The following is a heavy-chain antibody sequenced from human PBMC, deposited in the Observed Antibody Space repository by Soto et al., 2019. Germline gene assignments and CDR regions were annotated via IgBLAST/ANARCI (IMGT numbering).Heavy chain of an antibody. J-gene: IGHJ6*03. CDR1: GFTFSDYY. D-gene: IGHD3-3*01. V-gene: IGHV3-11*01. CDR3: AGVFGVDPCHYYLLAV. CDR2: ISSSGSTI. Sequence: PGESLKISCAASGFTFSDYYMSWIRQAPGKGLEWVSYISSSGSTIYYADSVKGRFTISRDNAKNSLYLQMNSLRAEDTAVYYCAGVFGVDPCHYYLLAVWGKGTTVTVSS.